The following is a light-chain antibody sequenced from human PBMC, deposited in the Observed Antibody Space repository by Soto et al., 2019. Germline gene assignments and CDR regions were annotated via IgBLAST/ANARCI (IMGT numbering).Light chain of an antibody. CDR3: QQLNNYPIT. V-gene: IGKV1-9*01. Sequence: DIQLTQSPSLLSASVGDRVTITCRASQEISSYLAWYQQKPGKAPRVLIYAASTLHSGVPSRFSGSGSGTEFTLTISSLQPEDFATYYCQQLNNYPITFGQGTRLEIK. CDR1: QEISSY. J-gene: IGKJ5*01. CDR2: AAS.